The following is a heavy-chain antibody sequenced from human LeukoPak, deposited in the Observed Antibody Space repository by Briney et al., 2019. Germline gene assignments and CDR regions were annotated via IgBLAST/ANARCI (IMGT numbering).Heavy chain of an antibody. V-gene: IGHV3-53*01. CDR2: IYSGGST. CDR3: AKSPAHVLLWFGEFDY. Sequence: GGSLRLSCAASGFTVSSNYMSWVRQAPGKGLEWVSVIYSGGSTYYADSVKGRFTISRDNSKNTLYLQMNSLRAEDTAVYYCAKSPAHVLLWFGEFDYWGQGTLVTVSS. D-gene: IGHD3-10*01. J-gene: IGHJ4*02. CDR1: GFTVSSNY.